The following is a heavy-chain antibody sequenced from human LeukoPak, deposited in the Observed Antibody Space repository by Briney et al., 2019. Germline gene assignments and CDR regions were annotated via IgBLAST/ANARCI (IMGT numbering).Heavy chain of an antibody. V-gene: IGHV4-39*07. CDR1: GGSISSSSYY. Sequence: SETLSLTCTVSGGSISSSSYYWGWIRQPPGKGLEWIGSIYYTGRTYYSPSLKSRVTISVDTSKNQFSLKLSSVTAADTAIYYCAREAGYCGGDCYPGYWGRGTLVTVSS. CDR3: AREAGYCGGDCYPGY. D-gene: IGHD2-21*02. CDR2: IYYTGRT. J-gene: IGHJ4*02.